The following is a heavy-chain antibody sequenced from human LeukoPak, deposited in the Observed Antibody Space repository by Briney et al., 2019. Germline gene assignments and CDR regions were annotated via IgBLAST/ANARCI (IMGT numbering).Heavy chain of an antibody. CDR3: ARGPYSSRHFDY. D-gene: IGHD6-13*01. V-gene: IGHV4-34*01. J-gene: IGHJ4*02. Sequence: SETLSLTCAVYGGSFSSYYWSWIRQPPGKGLEWIGEINHSGSTNYNPSLKSRVTISVDTSKNQFSLKLSSVTAADTAAYYCARGPYSSRHFDYWGQGTLVTVSS. CDR2: INHSGST. CDR1: GGSFSSYY.